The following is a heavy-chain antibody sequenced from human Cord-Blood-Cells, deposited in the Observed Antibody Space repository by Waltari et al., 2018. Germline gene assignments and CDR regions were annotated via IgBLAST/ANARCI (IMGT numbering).Heavy chain of an antibody. CDR2: IYYSGST. D-gene: IGHD5-12*01. Sequence: QVQLQASGPGLVKPSETLSLTCTVSGGSVSSGSYYWSWIRQPPGKGLEWIGYIYYSGSTNSNPSLRSRVTISVDTSKNQFSLKRSSVTAADTAVYYCARAELGRHIVADYWGQGTLVTVSS. V-gene: IGHV4-61*01. CDR1: GGSVSSGSYY. CDR3: ARAELGRHIVADY. J-gene: IGHJ4*02.